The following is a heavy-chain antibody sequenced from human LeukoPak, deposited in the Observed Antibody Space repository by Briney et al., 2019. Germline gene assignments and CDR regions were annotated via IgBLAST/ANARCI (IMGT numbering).Heavy chain of an antibody. D-gene: IGHD2-15*01. J-gene: IGHJ4*02. Sequence: PGGPLRLSCAASGFTFSSYAMSWVRQAPGKGLEWLSYMSSRGSTISYAGSVKGRFTISRDNAKNSLFLQMNSLRAEDTAVYYCARARTPDYWGQGTLVTVSS. V-gene: IGHV3-48*03. CDR2: MSSRGSTI. CDR3: ARARTPDY. CDR1: GFTFSSYA.